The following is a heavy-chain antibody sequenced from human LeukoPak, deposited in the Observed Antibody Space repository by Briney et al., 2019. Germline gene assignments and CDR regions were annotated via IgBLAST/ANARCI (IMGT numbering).Heavy chain of an antibody. J-gene: IGHJ4*02. CDR3: ARLVGATIGEIDY. CDR2: IYYSGST. V-gene: IGHV4-61*01. D-gene: IGHD1-26*01. CDR1: GGSISSSSYY. Sequence: PSETLSLTCTVSGGSISSSSYYWSWIRQPPGKGLEWIGYIYYSGSTNYNPSLKSRVTISVDTSKNQFSLKLSSVTAADTAVYYCARLVGATIGEIDYWGQGTLVTVSS.